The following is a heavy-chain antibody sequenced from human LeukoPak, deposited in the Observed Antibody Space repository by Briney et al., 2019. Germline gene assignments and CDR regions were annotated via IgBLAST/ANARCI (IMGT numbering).Heavy chain of an antibody. CDR3: TKSDGYGLIRI. V-gene: IGHV4-59*12. Sequence: SETLSLTCTVSGVSISSYYWSWLRQPPGKGLEWIGYSYYSGSTNYNPSLKRRVTISVDTSKNQFSLKVISMTAADTAAYYCTKSDGYGLIRICGRGTMVTVSS. CDR2: SYYSGST. D-gene: IGHD3-10*01. CDR1: GVSISSYY. J-gene: IGHJ3*02.